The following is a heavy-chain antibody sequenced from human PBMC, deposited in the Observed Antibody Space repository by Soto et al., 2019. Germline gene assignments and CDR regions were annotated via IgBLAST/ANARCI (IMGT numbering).Heavy chain of an antibody. CDR3: ARQKIGYSYGYILNYYYGMDV. CDR2: IYRGDSDT. Sequence: GESLKISCKGSGYSFTSYWIGWVRQMPGKGLEWRGIIYRGDSDTRYSPSFQGQVTISADKSVSTAYLQWSSLKASDTAMYYCARQKIGYSYGYILNYYYGMDVWGQGTTVTVSS. V-gene: IGHV5-51*01. CDR1: GYSFTSYW. D-gene: IGHD5-18*01. J-gene: IGHJ6*02.